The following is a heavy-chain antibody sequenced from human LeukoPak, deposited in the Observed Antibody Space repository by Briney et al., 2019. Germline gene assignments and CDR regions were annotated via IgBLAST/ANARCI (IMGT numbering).Heavy chain of an antibody. CDR3: ASFACSSGACREQDY. Sequence: SGTLSLTCVVSGGSISSSNWWSWVRQPPGKGLEWIGEIYHSGSTNYKPSLRSRVTMSVDKSKNQFSLKLSSVTAAGTAVYYCASFACSSGACREQDYWGQGTLVTVSS. CDR2: IYHSGST. D-gene: IGHD3-22*01. V-gene: IGHV4-4*02. CDR1: GGSISSSNW. J-gene: IGHJ4*02.